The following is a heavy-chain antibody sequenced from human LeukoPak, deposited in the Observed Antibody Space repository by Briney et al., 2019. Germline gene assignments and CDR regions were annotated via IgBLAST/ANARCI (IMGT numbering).Heavy chain of an antibody. CDR1: GYIFTGYY. V-gene: IGHV1-2*02. CDR2: INPNSGGT. D-gene: IGHD1-26*01. J-gene: IGHJ4*02. CDR3: ARHPSSGSYHFDY. Sequence: ASVNVSCKASGYIFTGYYMHWGRQAAGPGLEWMGWINPNSGGTNTAQKFQSRVTMTRDTSNSTAYMELSTLTSDDTAVHYCARHPSSGSYHFDYWGQGTLVTVSS.